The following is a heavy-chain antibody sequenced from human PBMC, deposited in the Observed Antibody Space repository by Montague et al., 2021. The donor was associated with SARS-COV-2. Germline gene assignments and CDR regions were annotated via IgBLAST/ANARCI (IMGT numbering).Heavy chain of an antibody. CDR1: GGSISSYY. V-gene: IGHV4-59*01. CDR2: IYYSGST. J-gene: IGHJ3*02. CDR3: AREARYYYDSSGPGAFDI. D-gene: IGHD3-22*01. Sequence: SETLSLTCTVSGGSISSYYWSWIRQPPGKGLEWIGYIYYSGSTNXNPSLKSRVTISVDTSKNQFSLKLSSVTAADTAVYYCAREARYYYDSSGPGAFDIWGQGTMVTVSS.